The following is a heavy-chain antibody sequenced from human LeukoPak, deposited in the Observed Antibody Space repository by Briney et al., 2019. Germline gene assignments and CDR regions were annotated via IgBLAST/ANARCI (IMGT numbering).Heavy chain of an antibody. CDR2: INHSGST. J-gene: IGHJ6*02. Sequence: SETLSLTCAVYGGSFSGYYWSWIRQPPGKGLEWIGEINHSGSTNYNPSLKSRVTISVGTSKNQFSLKLSSVTAADTAVYYCARGAVWQLVRFYYGMDVWGQGTTVTVSS. V-gene: IGHV4-34*01. D-gene: IGHD6-13*01. CDR3: ARGAVWQLVRFYYGMDV. CDR1: GGSFSGYY.